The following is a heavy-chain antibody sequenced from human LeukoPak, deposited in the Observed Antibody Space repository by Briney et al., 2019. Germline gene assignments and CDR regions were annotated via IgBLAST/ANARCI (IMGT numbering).Heavy chain of an antibody. CDR3: ARALYGYCSGGTCYWSYFDY. CDR1: GFTFSSFG. CDR2: IWYDGSDK. V-gene: IGHV3-33*01. Sequence: ERSLRLSCAASGFTFSSFGMHWVRQAPGKGLEWVAVIWYDGSDKYYADSVKGRFTISRDNSKNTVYLQMNSLRAEDTAVYYCARALYGYCSGGTCYWSYFDYWGQGTLVTVSS. J-gene: IGHJ4*02. D-gene: IGHD2-15*01.